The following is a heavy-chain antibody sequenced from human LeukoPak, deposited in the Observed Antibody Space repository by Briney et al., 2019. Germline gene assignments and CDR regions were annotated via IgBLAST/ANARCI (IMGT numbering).Heavy chain of an antibody. Sequence: SETLSLTCVVSGYSINSGYYWGWIRQPPGKGLEWIGSIYHSGSTYYNPSLKSRVTISVDTSKKQFSLKVRSMTAADTAVYYCAREEPRDAFDIWGQGTMVTVSS. J-gene: IGHJ3*02. CDR3: AREEPRDAFDI. V-gene: IGHV4-38-2*02. CDR1: GYSINSGYY. CDR2: IYHSGST.